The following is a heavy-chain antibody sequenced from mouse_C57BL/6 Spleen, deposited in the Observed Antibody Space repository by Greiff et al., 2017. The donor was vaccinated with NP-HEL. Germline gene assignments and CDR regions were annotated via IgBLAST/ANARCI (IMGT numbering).Heavy chain of an antibody. CDR3: ARVYGSSHFDY. Sequence: QVQLQQSGPELVKPGASVKISCKASGYAFSSSWMNWVKQRPGKGLEWIGRIYPGDGDTNYNGKFKGKATLTADKSSSTAYMQLSSLTSEDSAVYVCARVYGSSHFDYWGQGTTLTVSS. V-gene: IGHV1-82*01. CDR2: IYPGDGDT. CDR1: GYAFSSSW. J-gene: IGHJ2*01. D-gene: IGHD1-1*01.